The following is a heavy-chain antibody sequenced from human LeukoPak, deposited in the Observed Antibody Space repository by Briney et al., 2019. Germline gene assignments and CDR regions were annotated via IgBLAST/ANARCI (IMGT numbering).Heavy chain of an antibody. J-gene: IGHJ4*02. CDR2: ISTSGRTI. CDR3: VKDLARGYSYDYMYYFDF. CDR1: RFTFSDYY. D-gene: IGHD5-18*01. V-gene: IGHV3-11*01. Sequence: GGSLTLSCAASRFTFSDYYMIWIRQAPGQEREGVSYISTSGRTIYHADSVKGRFTISRDNAKTSLYLQISSLTPEDTALYYCVKDLARGYSYDYMYYFDFWGQGTLVTVSS.